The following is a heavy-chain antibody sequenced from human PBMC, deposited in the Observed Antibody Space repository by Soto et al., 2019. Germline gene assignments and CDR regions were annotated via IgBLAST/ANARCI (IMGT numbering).Heavy chain of an antibody. Sequence: QVQLQQWGAGLLKPSETLSLTCAVYGGSFSGYYWSWIRQPPGKGLEWIGEINHSGSTNYNPSLMIRVTISVDTSKNQFSLKLSSVTAADTAVYYCARLSGGSMVRGVSPLYFDYWGQGTLVTVSS. V-gene: IGHV4-34*01. CDR3: ARLSGGSMVRGVSPLYFDY. CDR1: GGSFSGYY. CDR2: INHSGST. D-gene: IGHD3-10*01. J-gene: IGHJ4*02.